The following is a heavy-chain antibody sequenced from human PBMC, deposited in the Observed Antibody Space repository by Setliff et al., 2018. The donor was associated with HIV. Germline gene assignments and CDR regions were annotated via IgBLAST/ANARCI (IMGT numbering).Heavy chain of an antibody. V-gene: IGHV1-69*05. Sequence: ASVKVSCKASGGTFSSYAISWVRQTPGQGLEWIGGIIPMFGTGFYAQKFQGRVTITTDESRSTAYMELSSLSSEDTAVFYCARVGHSSSYHYYGMDVWGQGTTVTVSS. D-gene: IGHD6-13*01. J-gene: IGHJ6*02. CDR3: ARVGHSSSYHYYGMDV. CDR1: GGTFSSYA. CDR2: IIPMFGTG.